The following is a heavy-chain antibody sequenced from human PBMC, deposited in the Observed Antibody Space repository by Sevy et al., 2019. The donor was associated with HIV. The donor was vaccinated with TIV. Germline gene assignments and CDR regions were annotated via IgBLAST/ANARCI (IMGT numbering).Heavy chain of an antibody. CDR3: GKEGGGEGGDH. V-gene: IGHV3-30*02. CDR2: IQYDGSNK. D-gene: IGHD2-21*01. Sequence: GGSLRLSCAASGFSFSSYGMHWVRQAPGKGLEWMSYIQYDGSNKDYADSVKGRFTISRDNSKNQLYLQRNSLRVEDTDVFYCGKEGGGEGGDHWGQGTLVTVSS. J-gene: IGHJ4*02. CDR1: GFSFSSYG.